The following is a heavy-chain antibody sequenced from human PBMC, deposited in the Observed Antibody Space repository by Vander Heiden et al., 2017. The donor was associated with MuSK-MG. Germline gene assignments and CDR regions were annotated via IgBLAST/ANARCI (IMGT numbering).Heavy chain of an antibody. Sequence: EVQLVESGGGLVQPGGSLRLSCAASGFTFSTNAMSWVRQAPGKGLEWVSVISGSGDRTYYADAVKCRFTISRDNTKNMLYLQMNRLSAEDTAVYYCGKSYSTSWYANWFDPWGQGTLVTVSS. CDR1: GFTFSTNA. CDR3: GKSYSTSWYANWFDP. V-gene: IGHV3-23*04. J-gene: IGHJ5*02. D-gene: IGHD6-13*01. CDR2: ISGSGDRT.